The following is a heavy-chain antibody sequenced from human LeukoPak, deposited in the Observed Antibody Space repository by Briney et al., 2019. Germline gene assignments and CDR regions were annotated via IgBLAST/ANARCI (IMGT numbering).Heavy chain of an antibody. CDR3: ARFPPFSIGWFDP. CDR2: IYYTGST. CDR1: GGSISSYY. V-gene: IGHV4-59*01. Sequence: SETLSLTCSVSGGSISSYYWSWIRHPPGKGLAWIGYIYYTGSTNYNPSLKSRVTISVDTSKNQFSLKLSSVTAADTAVYYCARFPPFSIGWFDPWGQGTLVTVSS. J-gene: IGHJ5*02.